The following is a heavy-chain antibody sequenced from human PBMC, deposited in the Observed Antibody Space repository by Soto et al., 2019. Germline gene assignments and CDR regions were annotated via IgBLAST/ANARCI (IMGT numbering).Heavy chain of an antibody. D-gene: IGHD2-15*01. CDR2: FDPEDGET. J-gene: IGHJ3*02. Sequence: ASVKVSCKVSGYTLTELSMHWVRQAPGKGLEWMGGFDPEDGETIYAQKFQGRVTMTEDTSTDTAYMELSSLRSEDTAVYYCETVVMIRCSGGILKKQLRAKAFDIWCQAIMVTVS. V-gene: IGHV1-24*01. CDR1: GYTLTELS. CDR3: ETVVMIRCSGGILKKQLRAKAFDI.